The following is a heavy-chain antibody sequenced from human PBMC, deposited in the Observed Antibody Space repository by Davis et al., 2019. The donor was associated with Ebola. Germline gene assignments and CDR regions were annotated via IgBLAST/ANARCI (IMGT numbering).Heavy chain of an antibody. V-gene: IGHV4-34*01. Sequence: PSETLSLTCAVYGGSFSGYYWSWIRQPPGKGLEWIGEISHCGGTNYNPSLKSRVTISVDMSKNQFSLKLTSVTAADTAVYYCASSKGTYYYYMEVWGKGTTVTVSS. CDR1: GGSFSGYY. CDR3: ASSKGTYYYYMEV. D-gene: IGHD2/OR15-2a*01. CDR2: ISHCGGT. J-gene: IGHJ6*03.